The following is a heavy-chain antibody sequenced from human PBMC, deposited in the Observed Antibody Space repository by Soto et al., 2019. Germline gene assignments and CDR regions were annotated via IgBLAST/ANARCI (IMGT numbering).Heavy chain of an antibody. CDR2: IQNTGGT. V-gene: IGHV4-34*01. J-gene: IGHJ6*02. D-gene: IGHD1-1*01. Sequence: QVQVQQWGAGLLNPSETLSLTCAVYGGSFSENHWSWIRQTPGKGLEWIGEIQNTGGTNYSPSLKSRVTIPVDRSKNQLTLSLTSVSAADTAVYYCARSRNLDVWGQGTTVIVSS. CDR3: ARSRNLDV. CDR1: GGSFSENH.